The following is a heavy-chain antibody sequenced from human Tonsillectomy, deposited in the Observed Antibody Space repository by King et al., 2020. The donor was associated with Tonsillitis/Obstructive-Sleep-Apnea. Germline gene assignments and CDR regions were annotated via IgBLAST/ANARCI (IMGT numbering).Heavy chain of an antibody. Sequence: ITLKESGPTLVKPTQTLTLTCTFSGLSLRNSASSSGAGVGWIRQPPGKALEWLALIYWDDDKCFSPSLKNRLTISKDTSKNQVVLTMTNMDPLDTGTYYCVHTCYSRSSSGYFDNWGQGTLVTVSS. CDR2: IYWDDDK. J-gene: IGHJ4*02. CDR3: VHTCYSRSSSGYFDN. D-gene: IGHD6-6*01. V-gene: IGHV2-5*02. CDR1: GLSLRNSASSSGAG.